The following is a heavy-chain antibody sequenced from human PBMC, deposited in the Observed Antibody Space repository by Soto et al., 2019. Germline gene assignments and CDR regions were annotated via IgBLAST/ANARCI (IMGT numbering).Heavy chain of an antibody. CDR3: ARRVAMTNNFEGNWLDP. CDR1: GGSISSGGYY. D-gene: IGHD3-9*01. Sequence: PSETLSLTCTVSGGSISSGGYYWSWIRQHPGKGLEWIGYIYYSGSTYYNPSLKSRVTISVDTSKNQFSLKLRSVTAADTAVYYCARRVAMTNNFEGNWLDPWGQGTLVTVSS. CDR2: IYYSGST. V-gene: IGHV4-31*03. J-gene: IGHJ5*02.